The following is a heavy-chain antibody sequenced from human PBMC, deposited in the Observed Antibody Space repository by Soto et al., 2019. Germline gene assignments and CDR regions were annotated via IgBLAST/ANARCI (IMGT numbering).Heavy chain of an antibody. V-gene: IGHV3-49*03. Sequence: GGSLRLSCTASGFTFGHYAMSWFRQAPGKGLEWVGFIRSKAYGGTTEYAASVKGRFTISRDDSKSIAYLQMNSLKTEDTAVYYCTRLHLRGALDAFDIWGQGTMVTVSS. CDR2: IRSKAYGGTT. CDR1: GFTFGHYA. CDR3: TRLHLRGALDAFDI. J-gene: IGHJ3*02.